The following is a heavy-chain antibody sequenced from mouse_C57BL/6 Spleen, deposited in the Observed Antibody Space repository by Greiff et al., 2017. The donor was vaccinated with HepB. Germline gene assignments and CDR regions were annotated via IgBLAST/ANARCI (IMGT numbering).Heavy chain of an antibody. CDR2: IYPGGGYT. CDR1: GYTFTNYW. V-gene: IGHV1-63*01. Sequence: VQLQESGAELVRPGTSVKMSCKASGYTFTNYWIGWAKQRPGHGLEWIGDIYPGGGYTNYNEKFKGKATLTADKSSSTAYMQFSSLTSEDSAIYYCARRGYYGSSYGYYAMDYWGQGTSVTVSS. D-gene: IGHD1-1*01. CDR3: ARRGYYGSSYGYYAMDY. J-gene: IGHJ4*01.